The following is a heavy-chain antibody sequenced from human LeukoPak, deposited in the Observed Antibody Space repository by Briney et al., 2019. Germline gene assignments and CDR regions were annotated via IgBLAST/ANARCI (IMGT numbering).Heavy chain of an antibody. V-gene: IGHV4-34*01. D-gene: IGHD1-7*01. Sequence: SETLSLTCTVSAGSISSYYWSWIRQPPGKGLEWIGEINHSGSTNDKPSHKSRVTISVDTSKNQFSLKLSSVTAADTAVYYCARGIEPGTTFYFDYWGQGTLVTVSS. CDR1: AGSISSYY. CDR2: INHSGST. J-gene: IGHJ4*02. CDR3: ARGIEPGTTFYFDY.